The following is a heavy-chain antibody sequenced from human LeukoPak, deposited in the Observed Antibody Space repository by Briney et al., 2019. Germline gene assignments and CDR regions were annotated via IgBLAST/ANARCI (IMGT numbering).Heavy chain of an antibody. V-gene: IGHV3-23*01. Sequence: PGGSLRLSCAASGFTFSSYAMSWVRQAPGKGLEWVSATSGSGGSTYYADSVKGRFTISRDNSKNTLYLQMNSLRAEDTAVYYCAKVNSWWELLNESWWGQGTLVTVSS. CDR1: GFTFSSYA. D-gene: IGHD1-26*01. J-gene: IGHJ4*02. CDR2: TSGSGGST. CDR3: AKVNSWWELLNESW.